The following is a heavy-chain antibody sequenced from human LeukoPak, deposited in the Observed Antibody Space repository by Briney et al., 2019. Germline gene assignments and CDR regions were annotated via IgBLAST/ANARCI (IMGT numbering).Heavy chain of an antibody. D-gene: IGHD6-19*01. CDR2: ISYDGSNK. CDR1: GFTFSSYG. Sequence: GRSPRLSCAASGFTFSSYGMHWVRQAPGKGLEWVAVISYDGSNKYYADSVKGRFTISRDNSKNTLYLQMNSLRAEDTAVYYCARVERSGWYALGAFDIWGQGTMVTVSS. V-gene: IGHV3-30*19. J-gene: IGHJ3*02. CDR3: ARVERSGWYALGAFDI.